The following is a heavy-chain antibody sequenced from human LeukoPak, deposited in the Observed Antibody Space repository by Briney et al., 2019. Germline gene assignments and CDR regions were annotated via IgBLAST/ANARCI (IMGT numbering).Heavy chain of an antibody. CDR3: AAAPDSWSMVAYLFDY. D-gene: IGHD3-3*01. Sequence: PLQTLSLTCTVSGGSISSGGYYWSWIRQHPGKGLEWIGYIYYSGSTYYNPSLKSRVTMSVDTSKSQFSLKLSSVTAADTAVYYCAAAPDSWSMVAYLFDYWGQGTLVTVSS. CDR1: GGSISSGGYY. J-gene: IGHJ4*02. CDR2: IYYSGST. V-gene: IGHV4-31*03.